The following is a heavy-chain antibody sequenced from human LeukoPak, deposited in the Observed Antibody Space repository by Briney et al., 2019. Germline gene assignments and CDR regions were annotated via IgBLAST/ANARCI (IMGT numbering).Heavy chain of an antibody. CDR2: INYSGST. CDR3: ARTYDFWSGQIDS. D-gene: IGHD3-3*01. CDR1: GGSISSSRYF. V-gene: IGHV4-39*01. J-gene: IGHJ4*02. Sequence: SETLSLTCSVSGGSISSSRYFWGCIRQPPGKGLEWIGSINYSGSTYYNPSLKSRVTISVDTSRNQFSLNLISVTAADTAVYYCARTYDFWSGQIDSWGQGTLVTVSS.